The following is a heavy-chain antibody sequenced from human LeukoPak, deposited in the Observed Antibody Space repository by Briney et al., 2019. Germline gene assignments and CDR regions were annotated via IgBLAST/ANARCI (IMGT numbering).Heavy chain of an antibody. CDR2: IYYSGLT. J-gene: IGHJ4*02. V-gene: IGHV4-59*01. CDR3: ARGDCSGGSCSPLPLDY. CDR1: GGSISSYY. D-gene: IGHD2-15*01. Sequence: SETLSLTCTVSGGSISSYYWSWIRQPPGKGLEWIGYIYYSGLTNYNPSLKSRVTISVDTSKNQCSLKLSSVTAADTAVYYCARGDCSGGSCSPLPLDYWGQGTLVTVSS.